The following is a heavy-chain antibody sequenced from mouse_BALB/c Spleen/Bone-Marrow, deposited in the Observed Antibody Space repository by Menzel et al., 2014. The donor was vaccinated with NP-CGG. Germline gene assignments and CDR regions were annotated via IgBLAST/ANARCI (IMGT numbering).Heavy chain of an antibody. J-gene: IGHJ2*01. Sequence: EVKLVESGAELVKPGASVKLSCTASGFNIKDTYMHWVKQRPEQGLEWIGRIDPANGNTKYDPKFQGKATITADTSSNTAFLQLNNLTSEDAAFYYCARYYYGTRYYFDYWGQSTTLTVSS. CDR2: IDPANGNT. CDR3: ARYYYGTRYYFDY. D-gene: IGHD1-1*01. CDR1: GFNIKDTY. V-gene: IGHV14-3*02.